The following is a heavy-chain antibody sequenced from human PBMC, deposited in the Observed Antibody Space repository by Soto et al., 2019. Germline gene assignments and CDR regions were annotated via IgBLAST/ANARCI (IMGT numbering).Heavy chain of an antibody. V-gene: IGHV1-69*06. CDR3: ARDCGDGSGSYYARFDY. J-gene: IGHJ4*02. Sequence: GASVKVSCKASGGTFSSYAISWVRQAPGQGLEWMGGIIPIFGTANYAQKFQGRVTITADKSTSTAYMELSSLRSEDTAVYYCARDCGDGSGSYYARFDYWGQGTLVTVSS. D-gene: IGHD3-10*01. CDR1: GGTFSSYA. CDR2: IIPIFGTA.